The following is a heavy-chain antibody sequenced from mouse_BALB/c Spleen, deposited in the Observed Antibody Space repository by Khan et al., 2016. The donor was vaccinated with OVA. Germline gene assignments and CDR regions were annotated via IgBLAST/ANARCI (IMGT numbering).Heavy chain of an antibody. CDR2: IDPANGNT. V-gene: IGHV14-3*02. CDR3: ARWPRGY. J-gene: IGHJ2*01. CDR1: GFNIKDTY. Sequence: VQLQQPGAELVKPGASVKLSCTASGFNIKDTYMHWVKQRPEQGLEWIGRIDPANGNTEYDPKFQAKATILADTSSNTAYLQLSSLTSEDTAVYYCARWPRGYWGQGTTLTVSS.